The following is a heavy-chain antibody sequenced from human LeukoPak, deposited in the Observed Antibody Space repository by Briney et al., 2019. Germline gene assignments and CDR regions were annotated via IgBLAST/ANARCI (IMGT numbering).Heavy chain of an antibody. CDR1: GGSITSYY. CDR2: VYNRGTT. J-gene: IGHJ5*02. V-gene: IGHV4-59*01. D-gene: IGHD4-23*01. CDR3: ARDYGGNSGEFDP. Sequence: PSETLSLTCSVSGGSITSYYWSWIRQSPMKGLEWIGSVYNRGTTYYNPSLKSRVTISGDTSKNQLSLRMTYVTTEDTAVYFCARDYGGNSGEFDPWGQGTLVTVSS.